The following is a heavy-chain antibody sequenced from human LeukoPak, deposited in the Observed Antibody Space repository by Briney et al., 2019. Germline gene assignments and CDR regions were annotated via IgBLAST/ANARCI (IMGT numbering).Heavy chain of an antibody. CDR2: INHSGST. J-gene: IGHJ4*02. Sequence: SETLSLTCAVYSGSFSGYYWSWIRQPPGKGLEWIGEINHSGSTNYNPSLKSRVTISVDTSKNQFSLKLSSVTAADTAVYYCARGCRYDFWSGYYSSLYYFDYWGQGTLVTVSS. CDR1: SGSFSGYY. CDR3: ARGCRYDFWSGYYSSLYYFDY. D-gene: IGHD3-3*01. V-gene: IGHV4-34*01.